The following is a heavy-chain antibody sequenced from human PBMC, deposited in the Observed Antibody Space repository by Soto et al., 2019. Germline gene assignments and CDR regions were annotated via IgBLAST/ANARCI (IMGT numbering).Heavy chain of an antibody. V-gene: IGHV4-4*09. CDR2: IYHSGST. CDR3: ASSVVPAAPFDY. CDR1: GGSISSYY. J-gene: IGHJ4*02. Sequence: SETLSLTCTVSGGSISSYYWSWIRQTAGKGLEWLAYIYHSGSTNYNPSLKGRVTISIDTSRNQFSLKLTSVTAADTAMYYCASSVVPAAPFDYWGQGTLVTVSS. D-gene: IGHD2-2*01.